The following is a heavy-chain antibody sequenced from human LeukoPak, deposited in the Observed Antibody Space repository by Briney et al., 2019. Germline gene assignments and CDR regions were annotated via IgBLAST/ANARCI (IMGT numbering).Heavy chain of an antibody. CDR3: ARAVRTMVRGVIIIRDYYYYMDV. CDR1: GGSISSSSYY. Sequence: SETLSLTCTVSGGSISSSSYYWGRIRQPPGKGLEWIGSIYYSGSTYYNPSLKSRVTISVDTSKNQFSLKLSSVTAADTAVYYCARAVRTMVRGVIIIRDYYYYMDVWGKGTTVTVSS. V-gene: IGHV4-39*07. J-gene: IGHJ6*03. CDR2: IYYSGST. D-gene: IGHD3-10*01.